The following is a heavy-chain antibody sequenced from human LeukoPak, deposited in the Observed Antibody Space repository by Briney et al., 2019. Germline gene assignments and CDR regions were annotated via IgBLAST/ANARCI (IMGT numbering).Heavy chain of an antibody. Sequence: GGSLRLSCAASGFTFSTYGMSWVRQAPGKGLEWVSAISGSGGSTYYADSVKGRFTISRDNPKNTLYLQMNSLRAEDTAVYFCAKAVVPAASSWFDPWGQGTLVTVSS. J-gene: IGHJ5*02. V-gene: IGHV3-23*01. CDR3: AKAVVPAASSWFDP. CDR2: ISGSGGST. D-gene: IGHD2-2*01. CDR1: GFTFSTYG.